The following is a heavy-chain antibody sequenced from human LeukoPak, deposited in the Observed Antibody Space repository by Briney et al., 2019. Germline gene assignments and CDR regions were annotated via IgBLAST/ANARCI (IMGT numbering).Heavy chain of an antibody. CDR3: ARVRGSGAAGFDY. D-gene: IGHD3-10*01. V-gene: IGHV1-3*01. J-gene: IGHJ4*02. CDR2: INAGNGNT. Sequence: ASVKVSCKASGYTFTSYAMHWVRQAPGQRLEWMGWINAGNGNTKYSQKFQGRVTITGDTSASTAYMELSSLRSEDTAVYYCARVRGSGAAGFDYWGQGTLVTVSS. CDR1: GYTFTSYA.